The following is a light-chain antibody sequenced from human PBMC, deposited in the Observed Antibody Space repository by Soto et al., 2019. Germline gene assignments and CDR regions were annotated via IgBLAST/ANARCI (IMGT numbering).Light chain of an antibody. CDR1: SSDVGAYNY. CDR2: EVN. CDR3: SSHTTSSRPGI. J-gene: IGLJ2*01. V-gene: IGLV2-14*01. Sequence: QSVLTQPASVSGSPGQSITISCTGTSSDVGAYNYVSWYQQHPGKAPKLMIYEVNNRPSWVSTRFSGSKSANTASLTISGLPAEDEADYYCSSHTTSSRPGIFGGRTKLTVL.